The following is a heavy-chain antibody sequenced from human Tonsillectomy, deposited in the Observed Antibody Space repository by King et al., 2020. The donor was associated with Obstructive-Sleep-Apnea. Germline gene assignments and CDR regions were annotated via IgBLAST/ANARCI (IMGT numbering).Heavy chain of an antibody. Sequence: DVQLVESGGGLVQPGGSLRLSCAASEITFNNYAMTWVRQAPGKGLEWVSTISGSGGSTYYADSVKGRFTISRDNSKNTLYLQMNSLRAEDTAVYHCAKDRLISYDFWSGVGMDVWGQGTTVTVSS. CDR3: AKDRLISYDFWSGVGMDV. CDR2: ISGSGGST. CDR1: EITFNNYA. V-gene: IGHV3-23*04. D-gene: IGHD3-3*01. J-gene: IGHJ6*02.